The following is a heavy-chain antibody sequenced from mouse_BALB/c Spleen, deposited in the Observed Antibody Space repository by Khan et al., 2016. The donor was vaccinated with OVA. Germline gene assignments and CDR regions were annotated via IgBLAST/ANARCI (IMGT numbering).Heavy chain of an antibody. CDR1: GYSITSDYA. Sequence: EVQLQESGPGLVKPSQSLSLTCTVTGYSITSDYAWTWIRQFPGNKLEWMGFISYSGNTNYNPSLKSRISITRDTTKNQFFLQLNSVTIEDTATYYCARVYGGDFDYWGQGTTLTVSS. CDR2: ISYSGNT. D-gene: IGHD1-1*01. CDR3: ARVYGGDFDY. V-gene: IGHV3-2*02. J-gene: IGHJ2*01.